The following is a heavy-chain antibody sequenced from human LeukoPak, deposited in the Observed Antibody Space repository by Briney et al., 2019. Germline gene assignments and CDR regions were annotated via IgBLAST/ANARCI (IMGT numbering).Heavy chain of an antibody. D-gene: IGHD2-2*02. CDR1: GFTFSSYD. CDR2: IGTAGDT. CDR3: ARDLSCSSTSCYTVRPDYYYGMDV. Sequence: PGGSLRLSCAASGFTFSSYDMHWVRQATGKGLEWVSAIGTAGDTYYPGSVKGRFTIPRENAKNSLYLQMNSLRAGDTAVYYCARDLSCSSTSCYTVRPDYYYGMDVWGQGTTVTVSS. V-gene: IGHV3-13*01. J-gene: IGHJ6*02.